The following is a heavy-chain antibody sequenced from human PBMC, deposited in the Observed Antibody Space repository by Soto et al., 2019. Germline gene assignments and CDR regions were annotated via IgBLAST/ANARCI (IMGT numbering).Heavy chain of an antibody. J-gene: IGHJ4*01. CDR2: TYYRSRWYS. Sequence: SQTLSLTCAISGDSVSSNGAAWNWIRQSPSRGLEWLGRTYYRSRWYSDYAPSVKRRITVNPDTSPHQFSLQLNSVTPDDTALYFCSRGPPVFHSAFDFWGPFTLFTVSS. CDR3: SRGPPVFHSAFDF. CDR1: GDSVSSNGAA. V-gene: IGHV6-1*01. D-gene: IGHD4-4*01.